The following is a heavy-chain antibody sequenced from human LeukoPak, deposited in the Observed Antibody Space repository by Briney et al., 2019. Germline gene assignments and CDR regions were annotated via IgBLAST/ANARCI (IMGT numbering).Heavy chain of an antibody. CDR1: GFTCSSYG. V-gene: IGHV3-30*02. Sequence: GGSLRLSCAASGFTCSSYGMHWVRQAPGKGLEWVAFIRYDGSNKYYADSVKGRFTISRDNSKNTLYLQMNSLRAEDTAVYYCAKDIYDFWSGSFDYWGQGTLVTVSS. D-gene: IGHD3-3*01. CDR3: AKDIYDFWSGSFDY. CDR2: IRYDGSNK. J-gene: IGHJ4*02.